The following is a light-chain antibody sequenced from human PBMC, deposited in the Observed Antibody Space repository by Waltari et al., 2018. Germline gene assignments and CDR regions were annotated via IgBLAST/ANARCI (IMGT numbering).Light chain of an antibody. CDR3: QQYSSPGT. CDR1: QSASKY. V-gene: IGKV3-20*01. CDR2: GAS. Sequence: IVLTQSPGTLSLSPGERATLSCRASQSASKYLAWYQQKPGQPPRLLIYGASSRATGIPDRFSGSGSGTDFTLTISRLEPEDSAVYFCQQYSSPGTFGQGTKVEIK. J-gene: IGKJ1*01.